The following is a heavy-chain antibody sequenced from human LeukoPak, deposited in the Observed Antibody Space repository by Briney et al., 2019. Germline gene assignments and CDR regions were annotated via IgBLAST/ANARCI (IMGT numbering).Heavy chain of an antibody. V-gene: IGHV4-34*01. CDR2: INHSGST. CDR3: AREYYDILTGYYNWFDP. CDR1: GGSISSYY. J-gene: IGHJ5*02. Sequence: PSETLSLTCTVSGGSISSYYWSWIRQPPGKGLEWIGEINHSGSTNYNPSLKSRVTISVDTSKNQFSLKLSSVTAADTAVYYCAREYYDILTGYYNWFDPWGQGTLVTVSS. D-gene: IGHD3-9*01.